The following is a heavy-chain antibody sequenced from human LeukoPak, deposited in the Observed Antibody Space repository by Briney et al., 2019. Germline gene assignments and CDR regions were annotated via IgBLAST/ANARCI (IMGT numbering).Heavy chain of an antibody. V-gene: IGHV4-34*01. D-gene: IGHD3-22*01. J-gene: IGHJ5*02. CDR2: INHSGST. CDR1: GGSFSGYY. CDR3: ARGRNVYYYDSSGPINWFDP. Sequence: SETLSLTCAVYGGSFSGYYWSWIRQPPGKGLEWIGEINHSGSTNYNPSLKSRVTISVDTSKNQFSLKLSSVTAADTAVYYCARGRNVYYYDSSGPINWFDPWGQGTLVTVSS.